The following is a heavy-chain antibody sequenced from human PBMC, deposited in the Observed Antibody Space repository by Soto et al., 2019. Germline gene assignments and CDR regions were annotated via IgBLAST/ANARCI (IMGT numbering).Heavy chain of an antibody. Sequence: GGSLRLSCAASGFTVSSNYMSWVRQAPGKGLEWVSVIYSGGSTYYADSVKGRFTISRDNSRNTLYLQMNSLGAEDTAVYYRARDWVIVGATKSAFDIWGQGTMVTVSS. J-gene: IGHJ3*02. CDR2: IYSGGST. CDR3: ARDWVIVGATKSAFDI. V-gene: IGHV3-53*01. D-gene: IGHD1-26*01. CDR1: GFTVSSNY.